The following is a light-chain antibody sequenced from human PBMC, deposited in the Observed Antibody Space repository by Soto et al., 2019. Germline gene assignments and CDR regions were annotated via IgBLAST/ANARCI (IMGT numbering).Light chain of an antibody. CDR1: QGISKF. V-gene: IGKV1-27*01. J-gene: IGKJ4*01. Sequence: DLPMTQSPSSLSASVGDRVTITCRASQGISKFLAWYQQKPGKGPKLFIYAASILQSGVPSRFSGSGSVTDVTHTISSLQPEDVVLYYCQSSHSYTRGPLPCGGGTNVELK. CDR3: QSSHSYTRGPLP. CDR2: AAS.